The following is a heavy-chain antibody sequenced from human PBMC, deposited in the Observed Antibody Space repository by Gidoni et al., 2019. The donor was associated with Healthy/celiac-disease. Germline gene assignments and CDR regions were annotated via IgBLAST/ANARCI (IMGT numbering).Heavy chain of an antibody. CDR1: GFTFSSYS. J-gene: IGHJ4*02. CDR3: ARGVVLMVYVVDY. CDR2: ISSSSSYI. D-gene: IGHD2-8*01. Sequence: EVQLVESGGGLVKPGGSLRLSCAASGFTFSSYSMNWVRQAPGKGLEWVSSISSSSSYIYYADSVKGRFTIFRDNAKNSLYLQMNSLRAEDTAVYYCARGVVLMVYVVDYWGQGTLVTVSS. V-gene: IGHV3-21*01.